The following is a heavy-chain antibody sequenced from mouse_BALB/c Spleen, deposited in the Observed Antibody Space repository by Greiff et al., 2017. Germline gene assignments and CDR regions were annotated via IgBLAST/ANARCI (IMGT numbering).Heavy chain of an antibody. V-gene: IGHV1S81*02. CDR1: GYTFTSYW. J-gene: IGHJ3*01. CDR3: ARFGKGFAY. D-gene: IGHD2-1*01. CDR2: INPSNGRT. Sequence: QVQLQQPGAELVKPGASVKLSCKASGYTFTSYWMHWVKQRPGQGLEWIGEINPSNGRTNYNEKFKSKATLTVDKSSSTAYMQLSSLTSEDSAVYYCARFGKGFAYWGQGTLVTVSA.